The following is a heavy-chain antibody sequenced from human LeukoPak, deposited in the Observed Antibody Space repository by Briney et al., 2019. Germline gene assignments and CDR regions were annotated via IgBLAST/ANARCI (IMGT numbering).Heavy chain of an antibody. CDR3: ARLGVIGRTFAY. Sequence: PSETLSLTCNVFGHSISSGYYGGWIRQPPGKGLEWTATISHSGSTYYNPSLKSRVIISLDTSKNQFSLKLTSVTAADTAVYYCARLGVIGRTFAYWGQRTLVTVSS. J-gene: IGHJ4*02. V-gene: IGHV4-38-2*02. D-gene: IGHD1-14*01. CDR2: ISHSGST. CDR1: GHSISSGYY.